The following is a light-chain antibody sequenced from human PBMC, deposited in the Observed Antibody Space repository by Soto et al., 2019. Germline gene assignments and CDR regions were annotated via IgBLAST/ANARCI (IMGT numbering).Light chain of an antibody. J-gene: IGKJ5*01. CDR2: DAS. V-gene: IGKV3-15*01. CDR3: QQYNSWPPIT. CDR1: ERIYSAY. Sequence: EVVLTQSPGSLSLSRGEGATLSCRASERIYSAYLAWYQQKPGQAPRLLIYDASTRATGIPDRFSGGGSGTEFTLTISSLQSEDFVVYYCQQYNSWPPITFGQGTRLEIK.